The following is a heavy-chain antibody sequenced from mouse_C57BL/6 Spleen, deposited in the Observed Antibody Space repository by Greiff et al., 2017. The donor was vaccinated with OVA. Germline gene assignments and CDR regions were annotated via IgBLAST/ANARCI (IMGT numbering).Heavy chain of an antibody. CDR3: AREDYYGSRGAWFAY. D-gene: IGHD1-1*01. J-gene: IGHJ3*01. CDR2: INPNNGGT. CDR1: GYTFTDYY. Sequence: EVQLQQSGPELVKPGASVKISCKASGYTFTDYYMNWVKQSHGKSLEWIGDINPNNGGTSYNQKFKGKATLTVDKSSSTAYMELRSLTSEDSAFYYWAREDYYGSRGAWFAYWGQGTLVTVSA. V-gene: IGHV1-26*01.